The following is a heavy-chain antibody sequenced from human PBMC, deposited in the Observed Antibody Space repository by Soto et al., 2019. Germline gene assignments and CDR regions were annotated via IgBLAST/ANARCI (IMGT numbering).Heavy chain of an antibody. J-gene: IGHJ4*02. V-gene: IGHV3-23*01. D-gene: IGHD6-19*01. CDR1: GFTFSSYV. Sequence: EVQVLESGGGLVQPGGSLRLSCAASGFTFSSYVMSWVRQAPGKGLEWVSTISVDGGSTFYADSVKGRFTISRDNSKNTLYLQMNSPRAEDTAVYYCAKDSWLQDYFDYWGQGTLVTVSS. CDR2: ISVDGGST. CDR3: AKDSWLQDYFDY.